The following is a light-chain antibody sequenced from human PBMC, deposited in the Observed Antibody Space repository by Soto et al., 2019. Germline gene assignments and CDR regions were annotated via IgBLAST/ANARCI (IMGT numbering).Light chain of an antibody. V-gene: IGLV2-23*01. Sequence: QSALTQPASVSGSPGQSITISCTGTSSDVGSYNLVSWYQQHPGKAPKLMIYEGSKRPSGVSNRFSGSKSGYTASLTISGLQAEDEADYFCFAYAGDSTWLFGGGTKLTVL. CDR1: SSDVGSYNL. CDR2: EGS. J-gene: IGLJ3*02. CDR3: FAYAGDSTWL.